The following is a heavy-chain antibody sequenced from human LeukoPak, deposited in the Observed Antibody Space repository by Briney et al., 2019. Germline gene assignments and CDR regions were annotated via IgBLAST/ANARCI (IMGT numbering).Heavy chain of an antibody. D-gene: IGHD3-9*01. V-gene: IGHV1-46*01. CDR1: GYTFINHY. CDR3: TRTINSWFDP. CDR2: IRPTDGST. J-gene: IGHJ5*02. Sequence: ASVKVSCKPSGYTFINHYIHWVRQAPGQGLEWMGVIRPTDGSTSYAQNFQGRLSMTSDTSTSTAYMELSSLRSEDTAIYYCTRTINSWFDPWGPGTPVSVSS.